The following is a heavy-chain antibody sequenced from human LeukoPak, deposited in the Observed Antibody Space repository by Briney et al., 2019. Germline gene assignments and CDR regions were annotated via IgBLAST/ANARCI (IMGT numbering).Heavy chain of an antibody. CDR2: IYPGDSDT. V-gene: IGHV5-51*01. CDR3: ARHVRDCYNVFKHFFDP. CDR1: GYSFTSYW. J-gene: IGHJ5*02. Sequence: GESLKISLKGSGYSFTSYWIGWVRPMPGKGLEWMGIIYPGDSDTRYSPSFQGQVTISADKSTSTAYLQWSSLKASDTAMYYCARHVRDCYNVFKHFFDPWGQGTLVTVSS. D-gene: IGHD5-24*01.